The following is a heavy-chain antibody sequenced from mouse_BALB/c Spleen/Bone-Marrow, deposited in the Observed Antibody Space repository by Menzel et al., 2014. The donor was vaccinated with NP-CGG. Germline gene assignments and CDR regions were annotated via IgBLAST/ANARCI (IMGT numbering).Heavy chain of an antibody. Sequence: EVQLQQSGPGLVKPSQSLSLTCSVTGYSITSGYYWNWIRQFPVNKLEWMGFISYDGNNNYNPSLKNRISITRDTSKNQFYLKLNSVTAEDTAAYYCARQPYYFDYWGQGTTLTVSS. CDR1: GYSITSGYY. V-gene: IGHV3-6*02. CDR3: ARQPYYFDY. CDR2: ISYDGNN. J-gene: IGHJ2*01.